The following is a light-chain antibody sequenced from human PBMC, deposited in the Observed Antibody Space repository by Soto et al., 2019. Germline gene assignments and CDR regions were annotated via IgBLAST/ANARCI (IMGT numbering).Light chain of an antibody. CDR1: SSDVGAYNY. Sequence: QSALTQPASVSGSPGQAITISCTGTSSDVGAYNYVSCYQQHPGKATTVMIFDDSNRPSGISNCFSGSKSSNTASLTISGLQAEDEADYYCSSYTGSNTGVFGGGTKLTVL. CDR3: SSYTGSNTGV. CDR2: DDS. V-gene: IGLV2-14*03. J-gene: IGLJ3*02.